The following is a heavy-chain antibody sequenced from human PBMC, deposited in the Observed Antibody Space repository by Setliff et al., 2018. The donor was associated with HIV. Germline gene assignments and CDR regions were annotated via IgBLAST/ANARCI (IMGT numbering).Heavy chain of an antibody. D-gene: IGHD3-10*01. CDR1: GYAFTSQF. Sequence: ASVKVSCKASGYAFTSQFMHWVRQAPGQGLEWMGIISPSGDRTTYAQRFRGRVTMTSDTSTGTVYMELSSLRSEDTAVYYCARVLSVTMIRGAHGYWGQGTLVTVSS. V-gene: IGHV1-46*01. CDR3: ARVLSVTMIRGAHGY. CDR2: ISPSGDRT. J-gene: IGHJ4*02.